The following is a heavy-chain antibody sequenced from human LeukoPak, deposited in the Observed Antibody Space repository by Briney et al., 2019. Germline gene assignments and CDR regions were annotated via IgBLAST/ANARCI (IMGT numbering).Heavy chain of an antibody. Sequence: SETLSLTCAVYGGSFRGYYWRWIRQPPGKGLEWIGEINHSGSTNYNPSLKSRVTISVDTSQNQFSLKLSSVTAADTAVYYCARGVNYYDYVWGSYRLFDYWGQGTLVTVSS. CDR3: ARGVNYYDYVWGSYRLFDY. J-gene: IGHJ4*02. CDR2: INHSGST. CDR1: GGSFRGYY. D-gene: IGHD3-16*02. V-gene: IGHV4-34*01.